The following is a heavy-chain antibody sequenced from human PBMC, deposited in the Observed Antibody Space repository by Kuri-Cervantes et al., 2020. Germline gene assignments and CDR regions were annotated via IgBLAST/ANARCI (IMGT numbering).Heavy chain of an antibody. CDR2: IYYSGST. Sequence: SETLSLSCTVSGGSISSSSYYWGWIRQPPGKGLEWIGSIYYSGSTYYNPSLKSRVTISVDTSKIQFSLKLSSVTAADTAVYYCARAGRSCSDGSCYFYAFDIWGQGTMVTVSS. J-gene: IGHJ3*02. CDR3: ARAGRSCSDGSCYFYAFDI. CDR1: GGSISSSSYY. D-gene: IGHD2-15*01. V-gene: IGHV4-39*07.